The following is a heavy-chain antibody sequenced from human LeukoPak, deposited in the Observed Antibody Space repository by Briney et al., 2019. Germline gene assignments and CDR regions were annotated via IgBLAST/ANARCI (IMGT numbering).Heavy chain of an antibody. CDR1: GYTFTGYY. CDR2: INPNSGGT. D-gene: IGHD3-22*01. CDR3: ASSYYYDSSGPPYFQH. Sequence: ASVKVSCKASGYTFTGYYMHWVRQAPGQGLEWMGWINPNSGGTNYAQKFQGRVTMTRDTSISTAYMELSRLRSDDTAVYYRASSYYYDSSGPPYFQHWGQGTLVTVSS. J-gene: IGHJ1*01. V-gene: IGHV1-2*02.